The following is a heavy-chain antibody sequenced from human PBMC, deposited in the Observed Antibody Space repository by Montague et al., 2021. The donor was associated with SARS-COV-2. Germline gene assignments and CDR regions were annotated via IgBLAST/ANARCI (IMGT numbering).Heavy chain of an antibody. CDR1: GFSFGDYV. J-gene: IGHJ4*02. CDR3: VRGGYYDVLAAYYQSFYFDY. Sequence: SLRLSCAASGFSFGDYVMSWVRQAPGKGPEWITPIRGRTYGGTTEYAASVKGRFITSRDDSKSITYLQMNRLRTEDTAVYYCVRGGYYDVLAAYYQSFYFDYWGQGTLVTVSS. D-gene: IGHD3-9*01. CDR2: IRGRTYGGTT. V-gene: IGHV3-49*04.